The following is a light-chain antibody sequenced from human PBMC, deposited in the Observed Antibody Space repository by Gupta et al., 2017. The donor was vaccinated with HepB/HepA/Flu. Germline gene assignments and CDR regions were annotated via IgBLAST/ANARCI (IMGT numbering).Light chain of an antibody. CDR1: SGHSSYA. J-gene: IGLJ2*01. Sequence: QLVLTQSPSASASLAASVKLTCTLSSGHSSYAIAWHQQQPEKGPRYLMKLNSDGSHSKGDGIPDRFSGSSSGAERYLTISSLHSEDEADYYCQTWGTFVVFGGGTKLTV. V-gene: IGLV4-69*01. CDR2: LNSDGSH. CDR3: QTWGTFVV.